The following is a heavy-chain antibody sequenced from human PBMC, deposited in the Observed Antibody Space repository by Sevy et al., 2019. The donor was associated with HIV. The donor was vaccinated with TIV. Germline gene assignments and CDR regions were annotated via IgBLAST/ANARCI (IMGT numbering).Heavy chain of an antibody. CDR3: ASDDGNYYFHY. D-gene: IGHD1-7*01. V-gene: IGHV3-7*01. CDR2: IKQDAGQK. Sequence: GGSLRLSCAASGFTFSKYWMGWVRQAPGKGLEWVANIKQDAGQKYYVDSVKGRFTISRDNAKNSLYLQMNSLRAEDTAVYLCASDDGNYYFHYWGQGTLVTVSS. CDR1: GFTFSKYW. J-gene: IGHJ4*02.